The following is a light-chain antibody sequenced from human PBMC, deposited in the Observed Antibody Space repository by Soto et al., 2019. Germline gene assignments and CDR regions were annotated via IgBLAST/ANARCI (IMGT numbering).Light chain of an antibody. CDR2: KAS. Sequence: DVEMTQSPSTLPTSIGDRVTINCRASQNVSNWLAWYQQKPGKAPKLLIYKASRLESGVPSRFSASGSGTDYTLTIDSLQSDDFATYFCQQYRKESTVGQGTKLEIK. J-gene: IGKJ2*01. V-gene: IGKV1-5*03. CDR1: QNVSNW. CDR3: QQYRKEST.